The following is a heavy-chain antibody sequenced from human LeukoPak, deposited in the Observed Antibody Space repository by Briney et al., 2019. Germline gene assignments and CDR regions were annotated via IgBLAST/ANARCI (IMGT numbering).Heavy chain of an antibody. CDR1: GGSFSGYY. CDR3: ARAVQDL. J-gene: IGHJ2*01. CDR2: INHSGST. V-gene: IGHV4-34*01. Sequence: PSETLSLTCAVYGGSFSGYYWSWIRQPSGKGLEWIGEINHSGSTNYNPSLKSRVTISVDTSKNQFSLKLSSVAAADTAVYYCARAVQDLWGRGTLVTVSS.